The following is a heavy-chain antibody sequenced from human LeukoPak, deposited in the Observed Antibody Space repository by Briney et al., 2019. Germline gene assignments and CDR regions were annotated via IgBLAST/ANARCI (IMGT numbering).Heavy chain of an antibody. J-gene: IGHJ6*02. CDR2: INHSGST. V-gene: IGHV4-34*01. CDR1: GGSFSGYY. Sequence: SETLSLTCAVYGGSFSGYYWSWIRQPPGKGLEWIGEINHSGSTNYNPSLKSRVTISVDTSKNQFSLSLSSVTAADTAVYYCAGLELELLGVNGMDVWGQGTTVTVSS. CDR3: AGLELELLGVNGMDV. D-gene: IGHD1-7*01.